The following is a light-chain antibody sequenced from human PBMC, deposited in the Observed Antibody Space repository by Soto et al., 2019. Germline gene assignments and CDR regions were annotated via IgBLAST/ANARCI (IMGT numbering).Light chain of an antibody. Sequence: EIVLTQSPATLSLSPGERATLSCRASQSVSSYLAWYQQKPCQAPRLLIYDASNRATGIPARFSGSGSGTDFSLTISSLDLEDFAVYYCQQRSNWPPFTFGQGTRLEIK. J-gene: IGKJ5*01. V-gene: IGKV3-11*01. CDR1: QSVSSY. CDR2: DAS. CDR3: QQRSNWPPFT.